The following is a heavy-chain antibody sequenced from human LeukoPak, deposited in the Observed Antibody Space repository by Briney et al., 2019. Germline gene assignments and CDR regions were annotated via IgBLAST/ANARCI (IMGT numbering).Heavy chain of an antibody. J-gene: IGHJ4*02. Sequence: GGSLRLSCAASGFTFSSYSMNWARQAPGKGLEWVSSISSSSSYIYYADSVKGRFTISRDNAKNSLYLQMNSLRAEDTAVYYCARDGYYYDSSGYWIDYWGQGTLVTVSS. V-gene: IGHV3-21*01. CDR1: GFTFSSYS. D-gene: IGHD3-22*01. CDR3: ARDGYYYDSSGYWIDY. CDR2: ISSSSSYI.